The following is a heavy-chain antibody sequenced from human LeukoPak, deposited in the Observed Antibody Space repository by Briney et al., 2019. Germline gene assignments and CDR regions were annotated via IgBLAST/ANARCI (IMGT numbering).Heavy chain of an antibody. J-gene: IGHJ4*02. Sequence: PTGGSLRLSCAASGFTFSNSAMSWVRQAPGTGLEWVSTISGSGGNTYYADSVKGRFAISRDNSKNTLYLQMNSLRAEDTAVYYCARDHVLLRGLIHFDYWGQGTLVTVSS. CDR1: GFTFSNSA. CDR3: ARDHVLLRGLIHFDY. V-gene: IGHV3-23*01. CDR2: ISGSGGNT. D-gene: IGHD1-26*01.